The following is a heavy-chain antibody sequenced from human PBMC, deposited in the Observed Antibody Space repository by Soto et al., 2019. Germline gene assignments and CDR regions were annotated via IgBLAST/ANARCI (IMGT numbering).Heavy chain of an antibody. D-gene: IGHD3-22*01. CDR3: VRDGLDYYDTERLYFDN. CDR1: GITFGNYG. V-gene: IGHV3-30*03. CDR2: ISHDGNNA. J-gene: IGHJ4*02. Sequence: QVQLVESGGGVVQPGRSLRLSCEASGITFGNYGMHWVRQAPGKGLEWVAVISHDGNNAYYADSVKGRFTISRDNANNSLYLQMNSLRAEDTATYYCVRDGLDYYDTERLYFDNWGQGTLVTVSS.